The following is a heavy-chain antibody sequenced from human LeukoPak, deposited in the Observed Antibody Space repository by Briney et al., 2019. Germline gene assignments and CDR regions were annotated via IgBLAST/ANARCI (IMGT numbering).Heavy chain of an antibody. CDR1: GYTFSSYY. CDR2: INPSGGST. V-gene: IGHV1-46*01. CDR3: ARDYYGSGRLPDY. J-gene: IGHJ4*02. D-gene: IGHD3-10*01. Sequence: ASVKVSCKASGYTFSSYYMHWVRQAPGQGLEWMGIINPSGGSTSYAQKFQGRVTMTRDMSTSTVYMELSSLTSEDTAVYYCARDYYGSGRLPDYWGQGTLVTVSS.